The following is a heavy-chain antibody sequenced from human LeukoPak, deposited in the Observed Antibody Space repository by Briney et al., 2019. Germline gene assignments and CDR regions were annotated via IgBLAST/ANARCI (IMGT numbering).Heavy chain of an antibody. CDR1: GFTFSSYS. V-gene: IGHV3-48*04. Sequence: GGSLRLSCAASGFTFSSYSMNWVRQAPGKGLEWVSYISSSSSTIYYADSVKGRFTISRDNAKNSLYLQMNSLRAEDTAVYYCARDSGIAAAEGLDPWGQGTLVTVSS. CDR3: ARDSGIAAAEGLDP. J-gene: IGHJ5*02. CDR2: ISSSSSTI. D-gene: IGHD6-13*01.